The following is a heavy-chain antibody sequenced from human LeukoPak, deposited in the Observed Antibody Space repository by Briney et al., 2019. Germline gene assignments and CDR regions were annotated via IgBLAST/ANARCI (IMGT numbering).Heavy chain of an antibody. CDR1: GYTFTSYG. Sequence: ASVKVSCKASGYTFTSYGISWVRQAPGQGLEWVGWINPNSGGATYARKFQGWVTMTRDTSISTAYLELSRLKSDDTAVYYCARDSGVSAPVALLTLGFSLDYWGQGTPVTVSS. V-gene: IGHV1-2*04. CDR2: INPNSGGA. CDR3: ARDSGVSAPVALLTLGFSLDY. D-gene: IGHD3-10*01. J-gene: IGHJ4*02.